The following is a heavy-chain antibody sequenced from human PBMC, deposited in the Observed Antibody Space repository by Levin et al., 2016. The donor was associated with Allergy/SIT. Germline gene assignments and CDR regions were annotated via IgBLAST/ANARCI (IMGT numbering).Heavy chain of an antibody. CDR3: ARDRPRRSVWFGELPYYYYYGMDV. Sequence: ASVKVSCKASGYTFTSYGISWVRQAPGQGLEWMGWISAYNGNTNYAQKLQGRVTMTTDTSTSTAYMELRSLRSDDTAVYYCARDRPRRSVWFGELPYYYYYGMDVWGQGTTVTVSS. D-gene: IGHD3-10*01. J-gene: IGHJ6*02. CDR1: GYTFTSYG. CDR2: ISAYNGNT. V-gene: IGHV1-18*01.